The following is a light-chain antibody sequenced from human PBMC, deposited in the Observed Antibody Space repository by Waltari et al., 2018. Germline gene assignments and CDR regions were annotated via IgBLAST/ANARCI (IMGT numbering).Light chain of an antibody. V-gene: IGKV1-12*01. Sequence: DIQMTQSPSSVSASVGDRVTITCRGRQGISTWLAWYQQKPGKAPKLLIYAASTLQSGVPSRFSGSGSGTDFPLTISGLQPEDVASSFCQQGNSFPPTFGQGTRVEV. J-gene: IGKJ1*01. CDR1: QGISTW. CDR2: AAS. CDR3: QQGNSFPPT.